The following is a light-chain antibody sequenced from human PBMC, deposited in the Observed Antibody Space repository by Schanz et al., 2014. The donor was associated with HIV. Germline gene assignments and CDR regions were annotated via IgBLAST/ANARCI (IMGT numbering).Light chain of an antibody. J-gene: IGLJ2*01. CDR3: TSHGGTNTFLLL. Sequence: QSALTQPASVSGSPGQSITISCTGTSSDVGSYNLPSLYQQHPGKAPKLMIYEVSKRPSGVPNRFSGSKSANTASLTVSGLQPEDEADYYCTSHGGTNTFLLLFGGGTKLTVL. CDR1: SSDVGSYNL. V-gene: IGLV2-14*02. CDR2: EVS.